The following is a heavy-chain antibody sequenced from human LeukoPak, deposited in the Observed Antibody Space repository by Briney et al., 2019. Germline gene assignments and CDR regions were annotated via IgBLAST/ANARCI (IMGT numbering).Heavy chain of an antibody. CDR2: ISTSSSSI. D-gene: IGHD3-10*01. Sequence: PSETLSLTCTVSGGSISSSSYYWGWVRQAPGEGLEWVSSISTSSSSIYYADSVKGRFTISRDNAKNSLYLQMNSLRAEDTAVYYCARVSLYYGSGTYYPPDYWGQGTLVTVSS. J-gene: IGHJ4*02. CDR3: ARVSLYYGSGTYYPPDY. CDR1: GGSISSSSYY. V-gene: IGHV3-21*01.